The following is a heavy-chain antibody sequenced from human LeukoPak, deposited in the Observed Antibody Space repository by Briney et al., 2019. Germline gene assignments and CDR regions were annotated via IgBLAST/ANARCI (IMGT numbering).Heavy chain of an antibody. J-gene: IGHJ4*02. V-gene: IGHV3-23*01. CDR2: IPDSRFSP. Sequence: GGSLRLSCAASGFTFSDYAMSWVRQAPGKGLACVSFIPDSRFSPYYPGSVNGRFTISKNHSNNTLYLQMNSLRAVDTAVYFCAKAVALGFHYWGQGTLVTVSS. CDR1: GFTFSDYA. D-gene: IGHD2-21*01. CDR3: AKAVALGFHY.